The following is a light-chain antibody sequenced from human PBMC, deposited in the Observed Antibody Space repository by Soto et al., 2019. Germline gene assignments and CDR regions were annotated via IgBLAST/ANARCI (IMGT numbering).Light chain of an antibody. CDR3: HQFGYSPRT. J-gene: IGKJ1*01. Sequence: EILFAQSPATLSLSPGERATLSCRASQSVNNFLAWYQQKPGQAHRLLIFATSRRATDIPDRFSGSGSGTDFTLAIRRLEPEDFAVYYCHQFGYSPRTFGQGTKVDIK. V-gene: IGKV3-20*01. CDR1: QSVNNF. CDR2: ATS.